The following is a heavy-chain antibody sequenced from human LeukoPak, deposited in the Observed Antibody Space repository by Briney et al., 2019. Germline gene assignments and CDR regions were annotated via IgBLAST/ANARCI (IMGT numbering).Heavy chain of an antibody. Sequence: GASVKVSCKASGGTFSSYAISWVRQAPGQGLEWMGGIIPIFGTANYAQKFQGRVTITADKSTSTAYMELSSLRSEDTAVYYCARGYSSPTDFDYWGQGTLVTVSS. CDR2: IIPIFGTA. J-gene: IGHJ4*02. V-gene: IGHV1-69*06. CDR3: ARGYSSPTDFDY. D-gene: IGHD6-13*01. CDR1: GGTFSSYA.